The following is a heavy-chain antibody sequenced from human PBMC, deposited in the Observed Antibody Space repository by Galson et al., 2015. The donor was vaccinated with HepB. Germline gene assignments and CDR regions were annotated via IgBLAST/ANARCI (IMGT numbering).Heavy chain of an antibody. Sequence: SETLSLTCAVYGGSFSGYYWSWIRQPPGKGLEWIGEINHSGSTNYNPSLKSRVTISVDTSKNQFSLKLSSVTAADTAVYYCARDRYSYGLYWYFDLWGRGTLVTVSS. CDR2: INHSGST. D-gene: IGHD5-18*01. V-gene: IGHV4-34*01. J-gene: IGHJ2*01. CDR3: ARDRYSYGLYWYFDL. CDR1: GGSFSGYY.